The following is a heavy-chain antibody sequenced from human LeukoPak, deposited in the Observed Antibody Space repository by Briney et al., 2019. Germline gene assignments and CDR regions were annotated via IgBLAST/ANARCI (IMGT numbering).Heavy chain of an antibody. V-gene: IGHV3-21*01. D-gene: IGHD3-3*01. Sequence: GGSLRLSCAASGFTFSSYSVNWVRQAPGKGLEWVSSISSSSSYIYYADSVKGRFTISRDNAKNSLYLQMNSLRAEDTAVYYCARGEGDDFWSGYPHGAFDIWGQGTMVTVSS. CDR2: ISSSSSYI. J-gene: IGHJ3*02. CDR1: GFTFSSYS. CDR3: ARGEGDDFWSGYPHGAFDI.